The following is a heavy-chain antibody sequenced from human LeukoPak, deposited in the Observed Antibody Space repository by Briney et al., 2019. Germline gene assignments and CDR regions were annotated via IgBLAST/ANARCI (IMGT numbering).Heavy chain of an antibody. J-gene: IGHJ3*02. V-gene: IGHV3-74*01. D-gene: IGHD3-22*01. Sequence: GGSLRFSCAASGFTFSMYWMHWVRQAPGKGLVWVSRINSDGSYTNYADSVKGRFTIPRDNAKNTLYLQMTSLRAEDTAVYYCALSETGDGSGYDAFDIWRQGTMVTVSS. CDR1: GFTFSMYW. CDR2: INSDGSYT. CDR3: ALSETGDGSGYDAFDI.